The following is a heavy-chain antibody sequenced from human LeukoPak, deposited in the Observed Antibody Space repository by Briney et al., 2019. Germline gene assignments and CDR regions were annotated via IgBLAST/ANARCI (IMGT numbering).Heavy chain of an antibody. D-gene: IGHD3-3*02. CDR2: IYYSGSN. Sequence: NPSETLSLTCTDPGGSISSYYWSWIRQPPGKGLEWIGHIYYSGSNNNNPALKSRVIISVDTSKNQFSLKLSSVIAADTAVYYCARVIFGVVIPLANYYYYMDVWGKGTTVTVSS. V-gene: IGHV4-59*01. CDR3: ARVIFGVVIPLANYYYYMDV. CDR1: GGSISSYY. J-gene: IGHJ6*03.